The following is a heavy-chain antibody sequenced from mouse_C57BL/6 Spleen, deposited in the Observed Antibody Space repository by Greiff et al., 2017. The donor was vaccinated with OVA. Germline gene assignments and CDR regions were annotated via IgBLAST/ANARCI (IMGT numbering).Heavy chain of an antibody. D-gene: IGHD1-1*01. CDR2: INPSTGGT. J-gene: IGHJ1*03. Sequence: VQLQQSGPELVKPGASVKISCKASGYTFTGYYMNWVKQSPEKSLEWIGEINPSTGGTTYNQKFKAKATLTVDKSSSTAYMQLKSLTSADSAVYYCARYYGNWYFDVWGTGTTVTVSS. CDR1: GYTFTGYY. CDR3: ARYYGNWYFDV. V-gene: IGHV1-42*01.